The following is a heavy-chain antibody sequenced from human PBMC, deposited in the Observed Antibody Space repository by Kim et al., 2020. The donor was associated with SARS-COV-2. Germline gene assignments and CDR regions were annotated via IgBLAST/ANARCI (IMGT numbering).Heavy chain of an antibody. CDR3: ARDGREQQLVLEGYYYYGMDV. CDR1: GFTFSSYS. D-gene: IGHD6-13*01. CDR2: ITSSGSYI. V-gene: IGHV3-21*01. Sequence: GGSLRLSCAASGFTFSSYSMNWVRQAPGKGLEWVSSITSSGSYIYYADSVKGRFTISRDNSKNTLYLQMNSLRAEDTAVYYCARDGREQQLVLEGYYYYGMDVWGQGTTVTVSS. J-gene: IGHJ6*02.